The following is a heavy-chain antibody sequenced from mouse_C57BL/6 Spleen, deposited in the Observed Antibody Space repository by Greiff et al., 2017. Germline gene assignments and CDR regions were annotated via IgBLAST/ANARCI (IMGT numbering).Heavy chain of an antibody. CDR2: INPSSGYT. Sequence: QVQLQQSGADLAKPGASVKLSCTASGYTFTSYWMHWVNQRPGQGLEWIGYINPSSGYTKYTQKIKDKATLTADKTSSTAYMQRSSLTYEDSAVYYCAKDYDGNGHSFDYWGQGTTLTVSA. V-gene: IGHV1-7*01. CDR3: AKDYDGNGHSFDY. CDR1: GYTFTSYW. D-gene: IGHD1-1*01. J-gene: IGHJ2*01.